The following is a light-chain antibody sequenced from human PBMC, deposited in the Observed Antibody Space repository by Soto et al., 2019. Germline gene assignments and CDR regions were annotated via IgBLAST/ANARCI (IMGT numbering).Light chain of an antibody. V-gene: IGKV3-20*01. Sequence: EIVVTQSPGTLSLSPGERSTLSCMAIQSVSSSYLAWYQQKAGQAPRLLIYGASSRATGIPERFSGSGSGTDFTLTISRLEPEDFEVYYCQQYGSYSITFGQGTRLEIK. J-gene: IGKJ5*01. CDR3: QQYGSYSIT. CDR1: QSVSSSY. CDR2: GAS.